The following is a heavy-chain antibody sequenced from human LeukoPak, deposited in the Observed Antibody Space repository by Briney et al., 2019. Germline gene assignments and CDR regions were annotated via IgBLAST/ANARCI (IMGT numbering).Heavy chain of an antibody. J-gene: IGHJ4*02. CDR2: VSTYNGNT. D-gene: IGHD1-26*01. Sequence: ASVKVSCKASGYTFTSYGISWVRQAPGQGLERMGWVSTYNGNTKYAQNLQGRVITTTDTSTSTAYMELRSLRSDDTAMYYCARQSTGSYYSPIDYWGQGTLVTVSS. CDR1: GYTFTSYG. V-gene: IGHV1-18*01. CDR3: ARQSTGSYYSPIDY.